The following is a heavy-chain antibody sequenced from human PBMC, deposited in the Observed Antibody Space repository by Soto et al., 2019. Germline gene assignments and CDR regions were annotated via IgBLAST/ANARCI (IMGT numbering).Heavy chain of an antibody. CDR2: IYYSGST. CDR3: ASGVGGPYNWFDP. J-gene: IGHJ5*02. Sequence: SETLSLTCTVSGGSIISYYWSWIRQPPWKGLEWIGYIYYSGSTNYNPSLKSRVTISVDTSKNQFSLKLSSVTAADTAVYYCASGVGGPYNWFDPWGQGTLVTVSS. CDR1: GGSIISYY. V-gene: IGHV4-59*08. D-gene: IGHD3-10*01.